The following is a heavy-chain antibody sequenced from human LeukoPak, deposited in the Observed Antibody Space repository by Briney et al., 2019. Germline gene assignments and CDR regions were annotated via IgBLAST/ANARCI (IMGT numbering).Heavy chain of an antibody. CDR2: INAGNGNT. CDR1: GYTFTSYA. CDR3: ARDLGATIARGTYYYYGMDV. D-gene: IGHD5-12*01. V-gene: IGHV1-3*01. J-gene: IGHJ6*02. Sequence: ASVKVSCKASGYTFTSYAMHWVRQAPGQRLEWMGRINAGNGNTKYSQKLQGRVTVTTDTSTSTAYMELRSLRSDDTAVYYCARDLGATIARGTYYYYGMDVWGQGTTVTVSS.